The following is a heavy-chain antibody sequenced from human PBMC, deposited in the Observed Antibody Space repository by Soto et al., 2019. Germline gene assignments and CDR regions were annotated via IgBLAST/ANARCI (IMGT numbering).Heavy chain of an antibody. Sequence: PGGSLRLSCAASGFTFSSFAMHWVRQAPGKGLEYVSGISSNGGSTYYANSVKGRFTISRDNSKNTLYLQMGSLRVEDMAVYYCARESGRCISTSCPFDYWGQGTLVTVSS. CDR2: ISSNGGST. CDR3: ARESGRCISTSCPFDY. J-gene: IGHJ4*02. CDR1: GFTFSSFA. V-gene: IGHV3-64*01. D-gene: IGHD2-2*01.